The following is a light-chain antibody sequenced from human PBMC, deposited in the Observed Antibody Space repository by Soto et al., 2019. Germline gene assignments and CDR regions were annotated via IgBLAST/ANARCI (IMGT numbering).Light chain of an antibody. CDR1: SSNIGNNY. Sequence: QSVLTQPPSVSAAPGQTVTLSCSGSSSNIGNNYVSWYQQLPGTAPKLLIYDNNKRPSGIPDRFSGSKSGTSATLGITGLQTGDEDDYYCGTWDSSLSAVVFGGGTKLTVL. CDR2: DNN. V-gene: IGLV1-51*01. CDR3: GTWDSSLSAVV. J-gene: IGLJ2*01.